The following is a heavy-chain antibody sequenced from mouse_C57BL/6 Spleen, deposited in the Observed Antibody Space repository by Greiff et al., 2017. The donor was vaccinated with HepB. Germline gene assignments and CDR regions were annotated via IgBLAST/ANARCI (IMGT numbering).Heavy chain of an antibody. D-gene: IGHD3-1*01. CDR2: ISSGGSYT. J-gene: IGHJ3*01. Sequence: EVKVVESGGDLVKPGGSLKLSCAASGFTFSSYGMSWVRQTPDKRLEWVATISSGGSYTYYPDSVKGRFTISRDNAKNTLYLQMSSLKSEDTAMYYCARQGLPGGFAYWGQGTLVTVSA. CDR1: GFTFSSYG. CDR3: ARQGLPGGFAY. V-gene: IGHV5-6*01.